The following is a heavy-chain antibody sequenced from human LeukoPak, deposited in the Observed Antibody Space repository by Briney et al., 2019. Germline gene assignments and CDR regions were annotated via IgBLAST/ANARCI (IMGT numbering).Heavy chain of an antibody. Sequence: SETLSLTCTVSGGSISSSSYYWGWIRQPPGKGLEWIGSIYYSGSTYYNPSLKSRVTISVDTSKNQFSLKLSSVTAADTAVYYCATYDFWSGYMSPSYYFDYWGQGTLVTVSS. J-gene: IGHJ4*02. V-gene: IGHV4-39*01. CDR2: IYYSGST. CDR1: GGSISSSSYY. CDR3: ATYDFWSGYMSPSYYFDY. D-gene: IGHD3-3*01.